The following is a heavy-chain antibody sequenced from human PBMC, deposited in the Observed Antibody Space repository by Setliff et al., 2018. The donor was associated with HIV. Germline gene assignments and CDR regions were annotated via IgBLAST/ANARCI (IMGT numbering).Heavy chain of an antibody. D-gene: IGHD2-15*01. V-gene: IGHV4-34*01. J-gene: IGHJ4*01. CDR3: ARRILRSAFDF. CDR1: GGSFSTYY. CDR2: VNHSGGT. Sequence: SETLSLTCAVYGGSFSTYYWSWIRQSPGKRLEWLGEVNHSGGTNYNPSLKRRLIISPDASKNQFSLRLKSVTAADTAVYFCARRILRSAFDFWGHGTLVTVS.